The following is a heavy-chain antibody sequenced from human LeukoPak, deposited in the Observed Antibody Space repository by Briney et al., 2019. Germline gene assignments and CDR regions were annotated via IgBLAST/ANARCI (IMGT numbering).Heavy chain of an antibody. CDR3: TTDYIYDCNGYYFPPDACDV. CDR2: INTDGSGI. J-gene: IGHJ3*01. CDR1: GFTFSSLW. Sequence: PGGSLRLSCAASGFTFSSLWVHWVRQTPGKGLVWVSRINTDGSGIAYADSVKGRFAISRDDSKNTLYLQMNSLKTEDTPLYYCTTDYIYDCNGYYFPPDACDVWGQGTMVTVSS. D-gene: IGHD3-22*01. V-gene: IGHV3-74*01.